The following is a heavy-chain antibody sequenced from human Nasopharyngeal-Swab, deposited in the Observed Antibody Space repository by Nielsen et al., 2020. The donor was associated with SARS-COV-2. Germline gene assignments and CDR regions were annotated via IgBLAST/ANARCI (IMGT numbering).Heavy chain of an antibody. CDR1: GFIFSASA. CDR2: IGDKDHNYAT. CDR3: TTDFYFDY. V-gene: IGHV3-73*01. Sequence: GESLKISCAASGFIFSASAIHWVRQASGQGLEWLGRIGDKDHNYATTYGASVQGRFTISRDDSKNTAFLQMDSLKTEDTALYYCTTDFYFDYWGQGTLVTVSS. J-gene: IGHJ4*02.